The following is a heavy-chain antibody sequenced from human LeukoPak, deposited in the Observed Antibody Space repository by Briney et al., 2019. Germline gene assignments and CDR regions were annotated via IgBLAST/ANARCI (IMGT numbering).Heavy chain of an antibody. CDR1: GGSISSYY. V-gene: IGHV4-59*01. Sequence: SETLSLTCTVSGGSISSYYWSWIRQPPGKGLEWIGYIYYSGSTNYNPSLKSRVTISVDTSKNQFSLKLSSVTAADTAVYYCARNQYSSSWYVGYYYYGMDVWGQGTTVTVSS. J-gene: IGHJ6*02. D-gene: IGHD6-13*01. CDR3: ARNQYSSSWYVGYYYYGMDV. CDR2: IYYSGST.